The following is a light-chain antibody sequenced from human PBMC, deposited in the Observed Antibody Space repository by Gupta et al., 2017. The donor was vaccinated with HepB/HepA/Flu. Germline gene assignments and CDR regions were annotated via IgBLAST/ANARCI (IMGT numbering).Light chain of an antibody. Sequence: QAVLTQPSSLSASPGASASLTCTLRSGINVGTYRIYWYQQKPGSPPQYLLRYKSDSDKQQGSGVPSRFSGSKDASANAGILVISGLQSEDEADYYCRIWHDIPVFGGGTKLTVL. CDR3: RIWHDIPV. CDR2: YKSDSDK. V-gene: IGLV5-45*02. J-gene: IGLJ2*01. CDR1: SGINVGTYR.